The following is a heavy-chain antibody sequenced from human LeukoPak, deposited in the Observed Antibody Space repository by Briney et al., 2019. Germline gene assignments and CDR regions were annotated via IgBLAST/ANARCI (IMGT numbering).Heavy chain of an antibody. J-gene: IGHJ5*02. CDR1: GGSISSSNW. Sequence: SETLSLTCAVSGGSISSSNWWSWVRQPPGKGLEWIGEIYHSGSTNYNPSLKSRVTISVDKSKNQFSLKLSSVTAADTAVYYCATWGIAAAGRPGIGGNWFDPWGQGTLVTVSS. V-gene: IGHV4-4*02. CDR3: ATWGIAAAGRPGIGGNWFDP. CDR2: IYHSGST. D-gene: IGHD6-13*01.